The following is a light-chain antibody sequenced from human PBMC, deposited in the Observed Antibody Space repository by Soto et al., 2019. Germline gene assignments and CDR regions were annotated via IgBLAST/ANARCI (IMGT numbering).Light chain of an antibody. CDR2: AAS. CDR3: QQSYSTPIT. Sequence: DIQMTQSPSPLSASVGDRVTITCRASQGISSYLNWYQQKPGKAPKLLIYAASSLQSGVPSRFSGSGSGTDFTLTISSLQPEDFATYYCQQSYSTPITFGQGTRLEIK. V-gene: IGKV1-39*01. CDR1: QGISSY. J-gene: IGKJ5*01.